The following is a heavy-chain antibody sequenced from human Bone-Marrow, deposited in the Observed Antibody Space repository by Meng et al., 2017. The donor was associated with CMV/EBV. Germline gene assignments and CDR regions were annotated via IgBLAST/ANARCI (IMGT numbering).Heavy chain of an antibody. CDR3: AKDGGGDYCSSTSCYKYYYYGMDV. Sequence: GESLKISCAASGFTFSNYAMSWVRQAPGKGLEWVSAISASGGSTYYADSVKGRFTISRDNSKNTLYLQMDRLRAEDTAVYYCAKDGGGDYCSSTSCYKYYYYGMDVWGQGTTVTVSS. J-gene: IGHJ6*02. CDR1: GFTFSNYA. CDR2: ISASGGST. D-gene: IGHD2-2*02. V-gene: IGHV3-23*01.